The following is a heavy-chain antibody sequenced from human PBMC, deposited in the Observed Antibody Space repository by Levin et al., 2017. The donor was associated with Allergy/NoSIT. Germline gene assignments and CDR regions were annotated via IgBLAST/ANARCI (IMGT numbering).Heavy chain of an antibody. CDR2: IYHSGST. CDR3: ARGGYYDGEIGAFY. J-gene: IGHJ4*02. V-gene: IGHV4-38-2*01. D-gene: IGHD3-22*01. Sequence: SETLSLTCAVSGYSISSGYYWGWIRQPPGKGLEWIGSIYHSGSTYYNPSLKSRVTISVDTSKNQFSLKLSSVTAADTAVYYCARGGYYDGEIGAFYWGQGALVTVSS. CDR1: GYSISSGYY.